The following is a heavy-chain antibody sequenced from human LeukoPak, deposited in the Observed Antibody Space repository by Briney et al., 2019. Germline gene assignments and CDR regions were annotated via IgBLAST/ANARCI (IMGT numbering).Heavy chain of an antibody. D-gene: IGHD2-15*01. J-gene: IGHJ3*02. CDR2: IYYSGST. V-gene: IGHV4-59*11. CDR1: GGSISSHY. CDR3: ARDCSGGSCAPRAFDI. Sequence: SETLSLTCTVSGGSISSHYWSWIRQPPGKGLEWIGYIYYSGSTNYNPSLKSRVTISVDTSKNQFSLKLSSVTAADTAVYYCARDCSGGSCAPRAFDIWGQGTMVTVSS.